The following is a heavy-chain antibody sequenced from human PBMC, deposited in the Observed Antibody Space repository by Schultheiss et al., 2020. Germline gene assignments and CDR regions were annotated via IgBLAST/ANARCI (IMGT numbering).Heavy chain of an antibody. CDR2: IFSNDEK. D-gene: IGHD6-13*01. CDR1: GFSLSNARMG. V-gene: IGHV2-26*01. Sequence: SGPTLVKPTETLTLTCTVSGFSLSNARMGVSWIRQPPGKALEWLAHIFSNDEKSYSTSLKSRLTISKDTSKSQVVLTMTNMDPVDTATYYCARTRPTSQQLVRNAPFDYWGQGTLVTVSS. CDR3: ARTRPTSQQLVRNAPFDY. J-gene: IGHJ4*02.